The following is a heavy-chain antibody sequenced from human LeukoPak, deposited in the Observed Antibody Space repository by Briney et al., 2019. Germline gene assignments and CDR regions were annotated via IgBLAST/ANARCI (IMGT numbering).Heavy chain of an antibody. D-gene: IGHD3-22*01. CDR1: GFTFSSYW. J-gene: IGHJ4*02. CDR2: IKQDGSEK. Sequence: PGGSLRLSCAASGFTFSSYWMSWVRQAPGKGLEWVANIKQDGSEKYYVDSVKGRFTISRDNAKNSLYLQMNSLRAEDTAVYYCTPMMGSSGHYGPSDYWGQGTLVTVSS. V-gene: IGHV3-7*01. CDR3: TPMMGSSGHYGPSDY.